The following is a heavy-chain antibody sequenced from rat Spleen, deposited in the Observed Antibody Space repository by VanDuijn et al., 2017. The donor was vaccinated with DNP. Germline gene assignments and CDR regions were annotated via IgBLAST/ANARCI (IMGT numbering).Heavy chain of an antibody. J-gene: IGHJ2*01. CDR1: GFTFSNYY. D-gene: IGHD4-3*01. CDR3: TRSTGSDY. V-gene: IGHV5-31*01. CDR2: ITNTGGSP. Sequence: EVQLVESGGGLVQPGRSMKLSCAASGFTFSNYYMTWLRQAPAKGLEWVASITNTGGSPYYPDSVKGRFTISIDNAKSTLYLQMHSLRSEDTATYNCTRSTGSDYWGQGVMVTVSS.